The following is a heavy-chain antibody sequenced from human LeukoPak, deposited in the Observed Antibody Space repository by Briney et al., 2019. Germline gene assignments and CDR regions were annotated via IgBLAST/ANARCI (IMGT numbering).Heavy chain of an antibody. CDR1: GFTFSSYW. CDR2: IYYSGST. Sequence: GSLRLSCAASGFTFSSYWMSWIRQPPGKGLEWIGSIYYSGSTYYNPSLKSRVTISVDTSKNQFSLKLSSVTAADTAVYYCARPYYDSSGYYDYWGQGTLVTVSS. D-gene: IGHD3-22*01. CDR3: ARPYYDSSGYYDY. V-gene: IGHV4-39*01. J-gene: IGHJ4*02.